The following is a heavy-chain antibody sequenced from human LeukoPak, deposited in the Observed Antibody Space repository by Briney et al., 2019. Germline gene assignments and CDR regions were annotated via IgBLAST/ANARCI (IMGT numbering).Heavy chain of an antibody. CDR2: IYYSGRT. V-gene: IGHV4-59*01. Sequence: AESLSLACTVSGDSISNYYGSWVRQPPGKGLEWIGYIYYSGRTNYNPSLKSRVAISVETSKNQFSLKLISLTPTDQALYSGAIEACGGYRRFDYWGQGTLVTVSS. J-gene: IGHJ4*02. CDR3: AIEACGGYRRFDY. D-gene: IGHD2-21*01. CDR1: GDSISNYY.